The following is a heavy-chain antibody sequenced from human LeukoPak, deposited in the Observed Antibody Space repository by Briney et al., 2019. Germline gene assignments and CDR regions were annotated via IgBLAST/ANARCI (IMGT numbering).Heavy chain of an antibody. D-gene: IGHD3-10*01. CDR3: ARDQLWFGELSYRFDY. J-gene: IGHJ4*02. CDR2: ISYDGSNK. Sequence: SGGSLRLSCAASGFTFSSYDMHWVRQAPGKGLEWVIVISYDGSNKYYAVYVKGRFTIYRDTSKNTMYLQMNRLRAEDTAVYYCARDQLWFGELSYRFDYWGQGTLVTVSS. V-gene: IGHV3-30*04. CDR1: GFTFSSYD.